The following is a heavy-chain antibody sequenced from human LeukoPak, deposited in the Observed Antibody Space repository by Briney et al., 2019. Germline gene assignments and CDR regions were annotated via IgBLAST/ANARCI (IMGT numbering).Heavy chain of an antibody. Sequence: GGSLRLSCAASGFTFSSYWMSWVRQAPGKGLEWVANIKQGGSEKYYVDSVEGRFTISRDNAKNSLYLQMNSLRAEDTAVYYCAIDSTTVPYWGQGALVTVSS. D-gene: IGHD4-17*01. CDR3: AIDSTTVPY. J-gene: IGHJ4*02. V-gene: IGHV3-7*01. CDR1: GFTFSSYW. CDR2: IKQGGSEK.